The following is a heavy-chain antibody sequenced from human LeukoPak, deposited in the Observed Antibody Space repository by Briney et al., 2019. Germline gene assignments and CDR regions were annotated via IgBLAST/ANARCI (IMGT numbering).Heavy chain of an antibody. CDR2: ISCSGST. CDR1: GFTFSSYA. CDR3: AKYVYYYDSSGYYSPLL. D-gene: IGHD3-22*01. Sequence: GGSLRLSCSASGFTFSSYAMSWVRQAPGKGLEWVSPISCSGSTYSADSVRSRFTIARDNSKHTLYLQMNRLREEDTAVYYCAKYVYYYDSSGYYSPLLWGQGTLVTVSS. J-gene: IGHJ4*02. V-gene: IGHV3-23*01.